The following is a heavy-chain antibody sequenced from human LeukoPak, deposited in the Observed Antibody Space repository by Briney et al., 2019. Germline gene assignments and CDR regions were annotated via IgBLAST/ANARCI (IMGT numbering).Heavy chain of an antibody. D-gene: IGHD6-13*01. CDR3: ARGPAFYIAAAGYYFDY. CDR1: GGSFSGYY. Sequence: PSETLSLTCAVYGGSFSGYYWSWIRQPPEKGLEWIGEINHSGSTNYNPSLKSRVTISVDTSKNQFSLKLSSVTAADTAVYYCARGPAFYIAAAGYYFDYWGQGTLVTVSS. V-gene: IGHV4-34*01. CDR2: INHSGST. J-gene: IGHJ4*02.